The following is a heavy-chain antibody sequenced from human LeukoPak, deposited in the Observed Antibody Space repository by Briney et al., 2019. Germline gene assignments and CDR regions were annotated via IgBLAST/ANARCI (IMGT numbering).Heavy chain of an antibody. CDR1: GGSISSGTW. J-gene: IGHJ2*01. Sequence: PSETLSLTCAVSGGSISSGTWWTWVRQPPGKGLEWIGEIYHSGTTNYNPSLQSRVTISVDKSKSQFSLKLSSVAAADTAVYYCARDLVVVPAAIGGYWYFDLWGRGTLVTVSS. CDR2: IYHSGTT. V-gene: IGHV4-4*02. D-gene: IGHD2-2*02. CDR3: ARDLVVVPAAIGGYWYFDL.